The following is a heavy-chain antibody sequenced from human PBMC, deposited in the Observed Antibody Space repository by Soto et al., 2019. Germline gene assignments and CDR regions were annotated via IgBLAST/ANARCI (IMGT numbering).Heavy chain of an antibody. D-gene: IGHD1-1*01. CDR3: ASCFGWNDEYYFDY. CDR2: IYPGDSDT. CDR1: GYSFTSYW. Sequence: EVQLVQSGAEVKKPGESLKISCKGSGYSFTSYWIGWVRQMPGKGLEWMGIIYPGDSDTRYSPSFQGQVTISADKSISPAYVQWSSLKASAHAMYYGASCFGWNDEYYFDYWGQGNLVTVSS. J-gene: IGHJ4*02. V-gene: IGHV5-51*01.